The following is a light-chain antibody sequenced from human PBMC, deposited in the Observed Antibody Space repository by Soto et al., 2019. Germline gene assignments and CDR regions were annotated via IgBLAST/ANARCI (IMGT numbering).Light chain of an antibody. CDR3: QQYNYRGT. J-gene: IGKJ1*01. CDR2: GSS. Sequence: EVVLTQSPGPLSLSPGERATLSCSASQRVDDNYLALYQQKRGQAPRLLIYGSSSSATGIPDRFSGSGSGTDFPLTISSLEPEDFAVYYCQQYNYRGTFCQGTKVYIK. CDR1: QRVDDNY. V-gene: IGKV3-20*01.